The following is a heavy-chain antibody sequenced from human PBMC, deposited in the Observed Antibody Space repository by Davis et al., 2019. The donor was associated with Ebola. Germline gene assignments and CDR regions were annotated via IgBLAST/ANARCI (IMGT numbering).Heavy chain of an antibody. CDR1: GGSFIGYY. V-gene: IGHV4-34*01. J-gene: IGHJ5*02. D-gene: IGHD3-3*01. CDR2: INHSGSS. CDR3: ARWNYDLSFDP. Sequence: PGGSLRLSCAVSGGSFIGYYWTWVRQPPGKGLEWIGEINHSGSSNYNPSLKSRVTISVDTSKNQFSLKVSSVTAADTAVYYCARWNYDLSFDPWGQGALVTVSS.